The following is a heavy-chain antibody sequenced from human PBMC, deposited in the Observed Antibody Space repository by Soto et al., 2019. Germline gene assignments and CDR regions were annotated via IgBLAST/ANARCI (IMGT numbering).Heavy chain of an antibody. CDR3: AKHEPNVVTALNY. V-gene: IGHV3-30*18. Sequence: QVQMVESGGGVVQPGRSLRLSCAASGFTFSSYGMHWVRQAPGKGLEWVAVISYDGSNKYYADSVKGRFTISRDNSKNTLYLQMHSLRAEDTAVYYCAKHEPNVVTALNYWGQGTLVTVSS. J-gene: IGHJ4*02. CDR1: GFTFSSYG. CDR2: ISYDGSNK. D-gene: IGHD2-21*02.